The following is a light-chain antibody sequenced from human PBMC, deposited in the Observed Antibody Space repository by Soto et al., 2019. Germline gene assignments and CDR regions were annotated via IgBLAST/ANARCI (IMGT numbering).Light chain of an antibody. J-gene: IGLJ3*02. V-gene: IGLV2-18*01. CDR3: SLYTSSSTWV. Sequence: QSALTQPPSVSGSPGQSVTISCTGTSTDFVSYNRVSWYQQPPGTAPKLIIYEASNRPSGVPDRFSGSKSGNTASLTISGLQAADEADYYCSLYTSSSTWVFGGGTKLTVL. CDR1: STDFVSYNR. CDR2: EAS.